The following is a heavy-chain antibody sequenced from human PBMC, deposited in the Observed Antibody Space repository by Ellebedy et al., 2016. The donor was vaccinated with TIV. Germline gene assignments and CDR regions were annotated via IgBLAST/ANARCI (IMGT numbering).Heavy chain of an antibody. D-gene: IGHD3-9*01. CDR2: VSSSGTGT. CDR1: GFTFSSFE. V-gene: IGHV3-48*03. Sequence: GESLKIFCAASGFTFSSFEMNWVRQAPVKGLEWVSYVSSSGTGTHYADSVKGRFTISRDNAKNSLYLQMDSLRAEDTAVYYCARDLVRYFDWAPAMDVWGQGTTVTVSS. J-gene: IGHJ6*02. CDR3: ARDLVRYFDWAPAMDV.